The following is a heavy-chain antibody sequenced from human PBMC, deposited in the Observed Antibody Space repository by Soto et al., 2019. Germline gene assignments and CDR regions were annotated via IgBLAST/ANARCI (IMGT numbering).Heavy chain of an antibody. CDR1: GGSFIGYY. D-gene: IGHD3-10*01. V-gene: IGHV4-34*01. CDR3: ARGDMVRGRYYYYYYGMDV. J-gene: IGHJ6*02. CDR2: INHSGST. Sequence: ASETLSLTCAVYGGSFIGYYWSWIRQPPGKGLEWIGEINHSGSTNYNPSLKSRVTISVDTSKNQFSLKLSSVTAADTAVYYCARGDMVRGRYYYYYYGMDVWGQGTTVTSP.